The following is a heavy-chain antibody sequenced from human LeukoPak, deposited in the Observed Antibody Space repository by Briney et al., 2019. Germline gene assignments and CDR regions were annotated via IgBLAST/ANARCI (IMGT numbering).Heavy chain of an antibody. CDR3: ARESYDILTGYPTRGYYFDY. CDR1: GFTFRDSY. J-gene: IGHJ4*02. CDR2: IKQDGSKK. V-gene: IGHV3-7*01. D-gene: IGHD3-9*01. Sequence: GGSLRLSCAASGFTFRDSYMSWIRQAPGKGLEWVANIKQDGSKKYYVDSVKGRFTISRDNAKNSLYLQMNSLRAEDTAVYYCARESYDILTGYPTRGYYFDYWGQGTLVTVSS.